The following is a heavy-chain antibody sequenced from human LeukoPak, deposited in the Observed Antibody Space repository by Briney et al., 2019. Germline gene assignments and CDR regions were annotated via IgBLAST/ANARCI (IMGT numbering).Heavy chain of an antibody. Sequence: GGSLRLSCAASGYTFTSYYMHWVRQAPGQGLEWMGIINPSGGSTSYAQKFQGRVTMTRDMSTSTVYMELSSLRSEDTAVYYCATKGVTTGNHDAFDIWGQGTMVTVSS. CDR3: ATKGVTTGNHDAFDI. CDR2: INPSGGST. CDR1: GYTFTSYY. V-gene: IGHV1-46*01. J-gene: IGHJ3*02. D-gene: IGHD2-21*02.